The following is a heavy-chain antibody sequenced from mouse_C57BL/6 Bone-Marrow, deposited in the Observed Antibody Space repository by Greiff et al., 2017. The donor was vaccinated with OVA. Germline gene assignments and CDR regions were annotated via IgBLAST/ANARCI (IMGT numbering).Heavy chain of an antibody. CDR2: IDPSDSYT. D-gene: IGHD1-1*01. CDR1: GYTFTSYW. J-gene: IGHJ3*01. V-gene: IGHV1-50*01. Sequence: LEESGAELVKPGASVKLSCKASGYTFTSYWMQWVKQRPGQGLEWIGEIDPSDSYTNYNQKFKGKATLTVDPSSSTAYMQLSSLTSEDSAVYYCAREYGSSSFAYWGQGTLVTVSA. CDR3: AREYGSSSFAY.